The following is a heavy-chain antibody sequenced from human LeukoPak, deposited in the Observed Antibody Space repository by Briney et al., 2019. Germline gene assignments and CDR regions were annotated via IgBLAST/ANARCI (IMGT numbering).Heavy chain of an antibody. Sequence: ASVKVSCKASGYTFTSYGISWVRRAPGQGLEWMGWISAYNGNTNYAQKLQGRVTMTTDTSTSTAYMELRSLRSDDTAVYYCAWEGNYYDSSGYSLLFDYWGQGTLVTVSS. CDR2: ISAYNGNT. J-gene: IGHJ4*02. V-gene: IGHV1-18*01. CDR3: AWEGNYYDSSGYSLLFDY. CDR1: GYTFTSYG. D-gene: IGHD3-22*01.